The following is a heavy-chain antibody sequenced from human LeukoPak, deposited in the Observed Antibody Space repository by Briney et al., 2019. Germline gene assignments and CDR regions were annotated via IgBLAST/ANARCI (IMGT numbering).Heavy chain of an antibody. D-gene: IGHD6-19*01. V-gene: IGHV3-7*01. CDR1: GFSFSSYW. J-gene: IGHJ5*02. CDR3: AREGGSGWYSGWFDP. CDR2: IKKDGSET. Sequence: GGSLRLSCTASGFSFSSYWMSWVRQAPGKGLEWVANIKKDGSETFYVDSVKGRFTISRDNAKNSLYLQMNSLRAEDTALYYCAREGGSGWYSGWFDPWGQGTLVTVSS.